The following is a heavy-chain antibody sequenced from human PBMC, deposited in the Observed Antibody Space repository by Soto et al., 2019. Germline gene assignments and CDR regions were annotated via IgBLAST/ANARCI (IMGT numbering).Heavy chain of an antibody. CDR2: INHSGST. Sequence: PSETLSLTCAVDGGPFSGYYWSWIRQPPGKGLEWIGKINHSGSTNYNPSLKSRVTISEDTSKNQFSLKLSAVTAAETAVYYCAIPNEYYDYVWGSYRYTAPFDYWGQGTLVTVSS. V-gene: IGHV4-34*01. CDR3: AIPNEYYDYVWGSYRYTAPFDY. D-gene: IGHD3-16*02. J-gene: IGHJ4*02. CDR1: GGPFSGYY.